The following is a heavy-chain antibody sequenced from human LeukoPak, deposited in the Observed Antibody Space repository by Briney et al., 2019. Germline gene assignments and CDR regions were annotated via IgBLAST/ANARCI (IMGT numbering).Heavy chain of an antibody. J-gene: IGHJ4*02. CDR3: ARGYYGYFDY. D-gene: IGHD2/OR15-2a*01. CDR2: ISYDGSNK. V-gene: IGHV3-30-3*01. Sequence: GGSLRLSCAASGFTFRDFYMSWIRQAPGKGLEWVAVISYDGSNKYYADSVKGRFTISRDNSKNTLYLQMNSLRAEDTAVYYCARGYYGYFDYWGQGTLVTVSS. CDR1: GFTFRDFY.